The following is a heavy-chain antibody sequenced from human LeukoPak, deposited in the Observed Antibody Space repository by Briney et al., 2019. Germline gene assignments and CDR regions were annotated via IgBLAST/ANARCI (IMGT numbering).Heavy chain of an antibody. D-gene: IGHD3-22*01. J-gene: IGHJ6*03. V-gene: IGHV3-66*04. CDR2: IYSGGST. CDR3: ARLRLKYYYDSSGDKADYYYYYMDV. CDR1: GFTVSSNY. Sequence: PGGSLRLSCAASGFTVSSNYMTWVRQAPGKGLEWVSVIYSGGSTYYADSVKGRFTISRDNSKNTLYLQMNSLRAEDTAVYYCARLRLKYYYDSSGDKADYYYYYMDVWGKGTTVTISS.